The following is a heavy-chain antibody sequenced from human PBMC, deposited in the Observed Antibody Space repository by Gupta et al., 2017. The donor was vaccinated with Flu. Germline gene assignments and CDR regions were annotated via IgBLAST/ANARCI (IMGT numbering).Heavy chain of an antibody. V-gene: IGHV3-33*01. CDR2: IWYDGSNN. D-gene: IGHD5-12*01. CDR1: GFTFSSYG. CDR3: ARGRGDIADQKVLGGGMDG. Sequence: QVQLVESGGGVVQPGRSLRLSCAASGFTFSSYGMHWVRQAPGKGLEWVAVIWYDGSNNYDADSVKGRFTISRDNSKNTLYLQMNSLRAEDTAVYYCARGRGDIADQKVLGGGMDGWGQGTTVTVSS. J-gene: IGHJ6*02.